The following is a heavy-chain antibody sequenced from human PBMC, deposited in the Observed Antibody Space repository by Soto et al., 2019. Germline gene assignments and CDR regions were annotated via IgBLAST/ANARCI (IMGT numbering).Heavy chain of an antibody. J-gene: IGHJ3*02. D-gene: IGHD3-22*01. CDR3: AKDTYDSSGYYDDAFDI. Sequence: PGGSLRLSCAASGFTFSSYAMSWVRQAPGKGLEWVSAISGSGGSTYYADSVKGRFTISRDNSKNTLYLQMNSLRAEDTAVYYCAKDTYDSSGYYDDAFDIWGQGTMVTVSS. CDR1: GFTFSSYA. CDR2: ISGSGGST. V-gene: IGHV3-23*01.